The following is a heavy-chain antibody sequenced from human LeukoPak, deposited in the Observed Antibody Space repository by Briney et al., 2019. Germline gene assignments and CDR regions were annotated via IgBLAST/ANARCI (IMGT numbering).Heavy chain of an antibody. J-gene: IGHJ4*02. CDR1: GFPFSTYS. D-gene: IGHD3-9*01. CDR2: FSSSNSYI. V-gene: IGHV3-21*01. CDR3: ARGGLYYDILGFDY. Sequence: GGSLRLSCAPSGFPFSTYSMHWVHQAPGKGLEWVESFSSSNSYIYYADSVKARFTISRDNAKNSLYLQMNSLRAEDTAVYYCARGGLYYDILGFDYWGQGTLVTVSS.